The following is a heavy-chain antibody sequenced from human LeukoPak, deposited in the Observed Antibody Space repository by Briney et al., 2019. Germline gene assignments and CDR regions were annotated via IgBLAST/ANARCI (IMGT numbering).Heavy chain of an antibody. CDR3: ARQGRRGSGSI. D-gene: IGHD3-10*01. J-gene: IGHJ3*02. Sequence: PSETLSLTCTVSGGFISSSSYYWGWIRQPPGKGLEWIGSIYYSGSTYYNPSLKSRVTISVDTSKNQFSLKLSSVTAADTAVYYCARQGRRGSGSIWGQGTMVTVSS. CDR1: GGFISSSSYY. V-gene: IGHV4-39*01. CDR2: IYYSGST.